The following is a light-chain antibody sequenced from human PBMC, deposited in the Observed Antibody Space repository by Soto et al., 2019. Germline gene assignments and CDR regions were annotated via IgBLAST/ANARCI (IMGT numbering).Light chain of an antibody. CDR1: QSVSSW. V-gene: IGKV1-39*01. CDR3: QQSYRTPRT. J-gene: IGKJ1*01. CDR2: AAS. Sequence: VGVTVSINCRASQSVSSWLAWYQQKPGKAPKLLIYAASSLQSGVPSRFSGSGSGTDFTLTTASLPPQEFGTSDLQQSYRTPRTFAEGTKVDIK.